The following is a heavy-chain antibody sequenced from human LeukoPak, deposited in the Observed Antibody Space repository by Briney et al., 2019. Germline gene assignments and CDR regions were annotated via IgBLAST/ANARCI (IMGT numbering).Heavy chain of an antibody. Sequence: GRSLRLSCAASGFTFSTYGMHWVRQAPGKGLEWVAVIWYDGSNKFYADSVKGQFTISRDNSKNTLFLQMNSLRAEDTAVYYCARESPFDYWGQGTLVTVSS. V-gene: IGHV3-33*01. CDR2: IWYDGSNK. CDR3: ARESPFDY. CDR1: GFTFSTYG. J-gene: IGHJ4*02.